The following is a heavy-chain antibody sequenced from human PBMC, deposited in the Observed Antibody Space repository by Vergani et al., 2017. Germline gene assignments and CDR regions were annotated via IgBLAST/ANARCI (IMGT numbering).Heavy chain of an antibody. V-gene: IGHV3-21*01. CDR3: AREYSSGYYDAHWYFDL. J-gene: IGHJ2*01. Sequence: EVQLVESGGGLVKPGGSLRLSCAASGFTFSSYSMNWVRQAPGKGLEWVSSISSSSSYIYYADSVKGRLTISRDNAKNSLYLQMNSLRAEDTAVYYCAREYSSGYYDAHWYFDLWGRGTLVTVSS. CDR2: ISSSSSYI. CDR1: GFTFSSYS. D-gene: IGHD3-22*01.